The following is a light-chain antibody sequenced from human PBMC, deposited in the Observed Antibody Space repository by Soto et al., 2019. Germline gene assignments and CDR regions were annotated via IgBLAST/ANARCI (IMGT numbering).Light chain of an antibody. CDR1: QSVSTY. CDR2: GAS. Sequence: EIVLTQSPGTLSLSPGERATLSCRASQSVSTYLAWYQQKLGQAPRLLIYGASNRATGIPARFSGSGSGTDFTLTISSLAPEDFAVYYCQQRSDRRTFGQGTKVEIK. V-gene: IGKV3-11*01. CDR3: QQRSDRRT. J-gene: IGKJ1*01.